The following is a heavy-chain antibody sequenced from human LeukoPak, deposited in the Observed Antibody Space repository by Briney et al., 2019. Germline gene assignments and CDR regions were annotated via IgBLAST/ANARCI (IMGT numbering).Heavy chain of an antibody. V-gene: IGHV3-21*01. CDR3: ARDAGYCSSTSCYRVFDY. D-gene: IGHD2-2*02. J-gene: IGHJ4*02. Sequence: GGSLRLSCAASGFTFSSYSMSWVRQAPGKGLEWVSSISSSSSYIYYADSVKGRFTISRDNAKNSLYLQMNSLRAEDTAVYYCARDAGYCSSTSCYRVFDYWGQGTLVTVSS. CDR2: ISSSSSYI. CDR1: GFTFSSYS.